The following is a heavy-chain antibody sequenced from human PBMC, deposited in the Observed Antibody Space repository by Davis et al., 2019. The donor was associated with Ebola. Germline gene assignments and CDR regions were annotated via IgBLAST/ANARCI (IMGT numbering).Heavy chain of an antibody. CDR2: ISSSSSTI. CDR1: GFTFSSYA. Sequence: GESLKISCAASGFTFSSYAMSWVRQAPGKGLEWVSYISSSSSTIYYADSVKGRFTISRDNAKNSLYLQMNSLRDEDTAVYYCARSHRATNWRILVYWGQGTLVTVSS. D-gene: IGHD1-26*01. CDR3: ARSHRATNWRILVY. V-gene: IGHV3-48*02. J-gene: IGHJ4*02.